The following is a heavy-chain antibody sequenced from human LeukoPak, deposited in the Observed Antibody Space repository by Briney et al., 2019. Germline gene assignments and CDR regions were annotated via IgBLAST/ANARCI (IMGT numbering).Heavy chain of an antibody. CDR1: GVSISSYY. J-gene: IGHJ4*02. CDR3: ARIDASTLPYFDY. D-gene: IGHD2-2*01. Sequence: SETLSLTCTVSGVSISSYYWIWIRQPPGKGLEGIGYIDNSGNTNYNPSLKSRVTISENTSKNQFSLKQTSVTAADTALYFCARIDASTLPYFDYWGPGTLVTVSS. CDR2: IDNSGNT. V-gene: IGHV4-59*08.